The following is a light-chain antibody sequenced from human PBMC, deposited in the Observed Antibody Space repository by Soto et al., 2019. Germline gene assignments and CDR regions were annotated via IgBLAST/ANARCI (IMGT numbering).Light chain of an antibody. J-gene: IGKJ2*01. V-gene: IGKV3-20*01. Sequence: EIVLTQSPGTLSLSPGERATLSCRASQSVSSSNLAWYQQKPGQAPRLLIYGASSRATGIPDRFSGSGSGTDFTLTISRLEPEDFAVYYCQQYGGSRMYTFGQGTKLEIK. CDR3: QQYGGSRMYT. CDR1: QSVSSSN. CDR2: GAS.